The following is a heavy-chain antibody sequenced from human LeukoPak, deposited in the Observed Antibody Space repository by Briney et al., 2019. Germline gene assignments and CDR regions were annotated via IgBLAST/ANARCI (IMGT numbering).Heavy chain of an antibody. CDR3: ARGVPYYYDSSGYVY. CDR2: ISSSSYI. D-gene: IGHD3-22*01. J-gene: IGHJ4*02. V-gene: IGHV3-21*01. CDR1: GFTFSSYS. Sequence: PGGSLRLSCAASGFTFSSYSMNWVRQAPGKGLEWVSSISSSSYIYYADSVKGRFTISRDNAKNSLYLQMNSLRAEDTAVYYCARGVPYYYDSSGYVYWGQGTLVTVSS.